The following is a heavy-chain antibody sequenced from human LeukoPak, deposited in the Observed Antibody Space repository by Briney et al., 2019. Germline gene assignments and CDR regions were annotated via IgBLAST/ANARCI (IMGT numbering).Heavy chain of an antibody. CDR3: ARGPYRSAFDI. Sequence: ASVKVSCKASGYTFTSYYMHWVRQAPGQGLEWMGIINPSGGSTSYAQKFQGRVTMTRDTSTSTFYMEVRSLRSEDTAVYYCARGPYRSAFDIWGQGTMVTVSS. D-gene: IGHD1-26*01. V-gene: IGHV1-46*01. CDR1: GYTFTSYY. J-gene: IGHJ3*02. CDR2: INPSGGST.